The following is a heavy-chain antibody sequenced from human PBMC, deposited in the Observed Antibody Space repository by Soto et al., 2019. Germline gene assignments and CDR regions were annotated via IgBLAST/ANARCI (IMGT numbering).Heavy chain of an antibody. CDR2: IYYSGST. CDR1: GGSISSSSYY. V-gene: IGHV4-39*01. CDR3: ARQLWFGESNWFDP. Sequence: QLQLQESGPGLVKPSETLSLTCTVSGGSISSSSYYWGWIRQPPGKGLEWIGSIYYSGSTYYNPSLKSRVTISVDTSXNXFSLKLSXXXAXXTAVYYCARQLWFGESNWFDPWGQGTLVTVSS. D-gene: IGHD3-10*01. J-gene: IGHJ5*02.